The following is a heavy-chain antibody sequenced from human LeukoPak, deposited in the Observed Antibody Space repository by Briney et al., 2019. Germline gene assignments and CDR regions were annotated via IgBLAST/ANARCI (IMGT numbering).Heavy chain of an antibody. CDR1: GFTSGFTFSKAW. J-gene: IGHJ5*01. CDR2: IKSKTDGGTT. CDR3: TTQTLPDS. Sequence: GGSLRLSCAASGFTSGFTFSKAWMSWVRQAPGKGLEWVGRIKSKTDGGTTDYAAPVKGRFTISRDDSKNTLYLQMNSLKTEDTAVYYCTTQTLPDSWGQGTLVTVSS. V-gene: IGHV3-15*01.